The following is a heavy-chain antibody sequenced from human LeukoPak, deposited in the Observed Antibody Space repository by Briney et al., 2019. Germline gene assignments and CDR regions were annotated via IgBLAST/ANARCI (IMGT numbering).Heavy chain of an antibody. CDR3: ARFRTNKYYLDY. CDR1: GGSISSYY. V-gene: IGHV4-59*08. D-gene: IGHD1-1*01. CDR2: IYYTGST. J-gene: IGHJ4*02. Sequence: SETLSLTCTVSGGSISSYYWSWIRQPPGKGLEWVGYIYYTGSTNYNPSLKSRVTISVDTSKNQFSLKLRSVTAADTAVYYRARFRTNKYYLDYWGQGTLVTVSS.